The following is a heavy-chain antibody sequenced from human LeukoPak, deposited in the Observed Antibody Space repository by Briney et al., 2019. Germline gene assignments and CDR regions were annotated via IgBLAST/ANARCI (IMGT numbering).Heavy chain of an antibody. J-gene: IGHJ5*02. CDR3: ARAKIAARDPNNWFDP. CDR1: GYSINSGYY. CDR2: IYHSGSA. V-gene: IGHV4-38-2*02. D-gene: IGHD6-6*01. Sequence: SETLSLTCTVSGYSINSGYYWAWIRQPPGKGLEWIGSIYHSGSAYYNPSLKSRVTISVDTSKNQFSLKLSSVTAADTAVYFCARAKIAARDPNNWFDPWGQGTLVTVSS.